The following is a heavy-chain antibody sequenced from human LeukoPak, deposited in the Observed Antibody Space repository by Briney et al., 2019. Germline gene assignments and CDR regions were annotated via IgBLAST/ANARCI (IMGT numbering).Heavy chain of an antibody. CDR1: GGSFSGYY. J-gene: IGHJ4*02. D-gene: IGHD5-12*01. V-gene: IGHV4-34*01. CDR3: ARLRWLRSGDLDY. CDR2: INHSGST. Sequence: SETLSLTCAVYGGSFSGYYWSWIRQPPGKGLEWIGEINHSGSTNYNPSLKSRVTISVDTSKNQFSLKLSSVTAADTAVYYCARLRWLRSGDLDYWGQGTLVTVSS.